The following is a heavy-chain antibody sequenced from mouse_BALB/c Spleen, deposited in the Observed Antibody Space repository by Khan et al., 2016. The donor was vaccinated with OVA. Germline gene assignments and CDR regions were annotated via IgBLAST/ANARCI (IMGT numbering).Heavy chain of an antibody. CDR2: IWGGGRT. CDR3: AKRVWFYYYSLDY. V-gene: IGHV2-6-5*01. CDR1: GFSLTDYG. D-gene: IGHD2-2*01. J-gene: IGHJ4*01. Sequence: QVQLKESGPGLVAPSQSLSITCTVSGFSLTDYGVSWIRHPPGKGLERLGVIWGGGRTYYNSAIKTRLSISKDNSKSQVFLKMSSLQIDDTAMYYCAKRVWFYYYSLDYWGQGTSVTVSS.